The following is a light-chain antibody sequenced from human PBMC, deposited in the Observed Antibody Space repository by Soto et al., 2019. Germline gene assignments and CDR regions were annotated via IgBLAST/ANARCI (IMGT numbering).Light chain of an antibody. Sequence: DIQVTQSPSTLSASVGDRVTLTCRANQNCSSWLAWYQQTPGKAPKLLIYDASSLENAVPSRFSGSGSGTEFTLTITRLQPDDFATYYCQHYNSYPWTFGQGTKVEV. CDR1: QNCSSW. CDR2: DAS. J-gene: IGKJ1*01. V-gene: IGKV1-5*01. CDR3: QHYNSYPWT.